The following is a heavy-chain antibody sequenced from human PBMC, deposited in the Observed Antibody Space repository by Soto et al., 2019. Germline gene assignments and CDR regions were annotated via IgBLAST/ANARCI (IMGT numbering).Heavy chain of an antibody. CDR2: ISGNGGAT. D-gene: IGHD3-3*01. CDR3: APGLAIFGIVNRRPRFAP. J-gene: IGHJ5*02. CDR1: GVTFSTFA. V-gene: IGHV3-23*01. Sequence: GGSLRLSCRASGVTFSTFAMSWVRQSPGKGLEWVSTISGNGGATFYADSVKGRFTISRDNSKKTLYLQVNGLRAEDTAAYYCAPGLAIFGIVNRRPRFAPSAQGTPVTVS.